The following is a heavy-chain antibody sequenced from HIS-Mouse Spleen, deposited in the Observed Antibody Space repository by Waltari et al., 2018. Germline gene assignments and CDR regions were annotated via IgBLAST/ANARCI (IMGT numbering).Heavy chain of an antibody. J-gene: IGHJ2*01. CDR2: IYYSGST. Sequence: QLQLQESGPGLVKPSETLSLTGTVPGGSISSSSYYCGWIRQPPGKGLEWIGSIYYSGSTYYNPSLKSRVTISVDTSKNQFSLKLSSVTAADTAVYYCAREIPYSSSWYDWYFDLWGRGTLVTVSS. V-gene: IGHV4-39*07. CDR1: GGSISSSSYY. D-gene: IGHD6-13*01. CDR3: AREIPYSSSWYDWYFDL.